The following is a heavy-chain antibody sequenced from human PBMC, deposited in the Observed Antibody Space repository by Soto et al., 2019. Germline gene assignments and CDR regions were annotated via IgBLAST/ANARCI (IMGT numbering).Heavy chain of an antibody. J-gene: IGHJ4*02. D-gene: IGHD6-13*01. CDR3: ARDSGIAAAGTSVLSDY. CDR1: GFTFSSYG. V-gene: IGHV3-33*01. Sequence: QVQLVESGGGVVQPGRSLRLSCAASGFTFSSYGMHWVRQAPGKGLEWVAVIWYDGSNKYYADSVKGRFTISRDNSKNTLYLQMNSLRAEDTAVYYCARDSGIAAAGTSVLSDYWGQGTLVTVSS. CDR2: IWYDGSNK.